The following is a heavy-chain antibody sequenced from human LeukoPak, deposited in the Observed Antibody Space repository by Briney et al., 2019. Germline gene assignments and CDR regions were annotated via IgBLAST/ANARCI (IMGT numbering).Heavy chain of an antibody. D-gene: IGHD3-10*01. CDR1: GFTFSSYW. V-gene: IGHV3-7*01. J-gene: IGHJ4*02. CDR3: ARESVVRGTGEGY. CDR2: IKQDGSEK. Sequence: TGGSLRLSCAASGFTFSSYWMSWVRQAPGKGLEWVANIKQDGSEKYYVDSVKGRFTISRDNAKNSLYLQMNSLRAEDTAVYYCARESVVRGTGEGYWGQGTLVTVSS.